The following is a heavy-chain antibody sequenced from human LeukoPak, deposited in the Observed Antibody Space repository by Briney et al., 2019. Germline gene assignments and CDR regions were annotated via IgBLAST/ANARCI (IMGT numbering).Heavy chain of an antibody. CDR1: GGTFSSYA. D-gene: IGHD5-18*01. CDR3: ARGPTAVVHNDAFDI. Sequence: ASVKVSCKASGGTFSSYAISWVRQAPGQGLEWMGGIIPIFGTANYAQKFQGRVTITTDESTSTAYMELSSLRSEDTAVYYCARGPTAVVHNDAFDIWGQGTMVTVSS. CDR2: IIPIFGTA. J-gene: IGHJ3*02. V-gene: IGHV1-69*05.